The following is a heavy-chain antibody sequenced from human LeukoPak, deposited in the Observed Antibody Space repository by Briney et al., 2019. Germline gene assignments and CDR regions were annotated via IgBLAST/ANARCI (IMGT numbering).Heavy chain of an antibody. Sequence: SETLSLTCTVSGGSISSGSYYWSWIRQPAGKGLEWSGRIYTSGSTNYNPSLKSRVTISVDTSKNQFSLKLSSVTAADTAVYYCARELGYSGSYRDAFDIWGQGTMVTVSS. V-gene: IGHV4-61*02. CDR1: GGSISSGSYY. J-gene: IGHJ3*02. D-gene: IGHD1-26*01. CDR3: ARELGYSGSYRDAFDI. CDR2: IYTSGST.